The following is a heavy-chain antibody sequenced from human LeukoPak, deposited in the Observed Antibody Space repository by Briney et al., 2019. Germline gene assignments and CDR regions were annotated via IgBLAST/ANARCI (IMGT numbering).Heavy chain of an antibody. CDR2: INPSGGST. J-gene: IGHJ4*02. CDR1: GYTFTSYY. Sequence: VASVTVSCKASGYTFTSYYMHWVRQDPGQGLEWMGIINPSGGSTSYAQKFQGRVTMTRDTSTSTVYMELSSLRSEDTAVYYCARVWEGYFDYWGQGTLVTVSS. V-gene: IGHV1-46*01. D-gene: IGHD3-16*01. CDR3: ARVWEGYFDY.